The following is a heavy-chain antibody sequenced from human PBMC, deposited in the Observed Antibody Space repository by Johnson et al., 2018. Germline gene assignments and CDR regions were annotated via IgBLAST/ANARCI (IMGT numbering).Heavy chain of an antibody. CDR3: AREGTGTHYALDI. D-gene: IGHD3/OR15-3a*01. V-gene: IGHV3-66*02. CDR2: IYTPGST. Sequence: VQLVESGGGLVQXGGSXRLXCAASGFTVRNNYMNWVRQAPGEGLEWVSVIYTPGSTSSADSVTCRLTIPSDSSKNTLEPQMNSVWAEDPEAYDRAREGTGTHYALDIWGQETMVTVSS. CDR1: GFTVRNNY. J-gene: IGHJ3*02.